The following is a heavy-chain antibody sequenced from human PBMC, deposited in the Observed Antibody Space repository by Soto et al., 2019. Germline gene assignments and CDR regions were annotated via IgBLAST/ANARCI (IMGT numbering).Heavy chain of an antibody. J-gene: IGHJ4*02. CDR3: ARDDIVVVVAAKATFDY. V-gene: IGHV3-74*03. CDR1: GLTFRSYW. Sequence: PGWSLRLSCAASGLTFRSYWMHWVRQAPGKGLVWVSRINTDGSVAMYVDSVKGRFTISRDNSKNTLYLQMNSLRAEDTAVYYCARDDIVVVVAAKATFDYWGQGTLVTVSS. CDR2: INTDGSVA. D-gene: IGHD2-15*01.